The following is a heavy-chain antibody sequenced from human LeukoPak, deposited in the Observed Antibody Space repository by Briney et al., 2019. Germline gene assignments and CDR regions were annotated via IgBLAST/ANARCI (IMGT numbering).Heavy chain of an antibody. J-gene: IGHJ3*02. CDR1: GGSISSYY. CDR2: ISYSGST. CDR3: ARGSGSSLNDAFDI. Sequence: SETLSLTCTVSGGSISSYYWSWIRQPPGKGLEWIGYISYSGSTNYKSSLKSRVTISVDTSKNQFSLKLSSVTAADTAVYYCARGSGSSLNDAFDIWGQGTMVTVSS. V-gene: IGHV4-59*08. D-gene: IGHD3-10*01.